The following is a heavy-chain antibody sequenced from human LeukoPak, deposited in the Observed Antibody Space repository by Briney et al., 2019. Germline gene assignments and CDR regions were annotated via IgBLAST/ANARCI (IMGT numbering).Heavy chain of an antibody. V-gene: IGHV3-48*03. D-gene: IGHD5-12*01. CDR1: GFTFSRYE. Sequence: HPGGSLRLSCEASGFTFSRYEMNWVRQAPGKGLEWVSCISTGGDSIYYADSVKGRFTISRDNAKNSLYLQMNSLRAEDTAVYYCARDQHIVATILGHYYYYMDVWGKGTTVTVSS. J-gene: IGHJ6*03. CDR3: ARDQHIVATILGHYYYYMDV. CDR2: ISTGGDSI.